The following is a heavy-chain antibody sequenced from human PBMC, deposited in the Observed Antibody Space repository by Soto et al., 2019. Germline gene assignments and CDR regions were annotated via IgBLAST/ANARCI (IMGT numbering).Heavy chain of an antibody. CDR1: GFTFSSYW. CDR3: ARYTSGFPYYMDV. V-gene: IGHV3-7*01. Sequence: GGSLRLSCAASGFTFSSYWMSWVRQAPGKGLEWVANVKQDVSEKYYVDSVKGRFTISRDNAKNSLYLQMNSLRAEDTAVYYCARYTSGFPYYMDVWGKGTTVTVSS. J-gene: IGHJ6*03. D-gene: IGHD2-2*02. CDR2: VKQDVSEK.